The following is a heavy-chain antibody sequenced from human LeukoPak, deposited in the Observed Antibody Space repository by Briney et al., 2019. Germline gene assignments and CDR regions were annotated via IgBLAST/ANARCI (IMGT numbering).Heavy chain of an antibody. J-gene: IGHJ4*02. V-gene: IGHV3-30*02. CDR1: GFTFSNYG. CDR3: AKGDYFGSGFDY. Sequence: GGSLRLSCAASGFTFSNYGLHWVRQVPGKGLDWVAFVFYDGSNQYYADSVKGRFTISRDNSKYTLYLQMNSLRVEDTAVYYCAKGDYFGSGFDYWGQGTLVIVST. CDR2: VFYDGSNQ. D-gene: IGHD3-10*01.